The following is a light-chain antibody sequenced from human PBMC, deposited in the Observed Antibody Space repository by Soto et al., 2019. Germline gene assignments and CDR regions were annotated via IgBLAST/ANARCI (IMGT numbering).Light chain of an antibody. CDR3: QQYGSSPMT. V-gene: IGKV3-20*01. J-gene: IGKJ5*01. CDR2: GAS. Sequence: EIVLTQSPGTLSLSPGERATLSCRASQSVSSSYLAWYLQKPGQAPGLLSYGASSGATAIPDRFSGSRSGTEFPLTISRLEPEDFAAYYCQQYGSSPMTFGQGTRLEIK. CDR1: QSVSSSY.